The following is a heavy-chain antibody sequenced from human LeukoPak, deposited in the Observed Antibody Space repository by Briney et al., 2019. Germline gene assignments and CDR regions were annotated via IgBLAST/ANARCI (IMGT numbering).Heavy chain of an antibody. V-gene: IGHV3-21*01. CDR1: GFTFSSYS. J-gene: IGHJ6*02. CDR3: ARDQYAWFGESAYGMDV. D-gene: IGHD3-10*01. Sequence: KPGRSLRLSCAASGFTFSSYSMNWVRQAPGKGLEWVSSISSSSSYIYYADSVKGRFTISRDNAKNSLYLQMNSLRAEDTAVYYCARDQYAWFGESAYGMDVWGQGTTVTVSS. CDR2: ISSSSSYI.